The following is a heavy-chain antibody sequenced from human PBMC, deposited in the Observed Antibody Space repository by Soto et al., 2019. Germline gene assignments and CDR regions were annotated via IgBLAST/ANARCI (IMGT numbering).Heavy chain of an antibody. V-gene: IGHV4-39*01. J-gene: IGHJ5*02. CDR1: GGSISSSSYY. Sequence: QLQLQESGPGLVKPSETLSLTCTVSGGSISSSSYYWGWIRQPPGKGLEWIGSLYYSGSTYYNPTLKSRVTLSVDTSKNQFSLELSSVTAADTAVYYCARRVGKNWFDPWGQGTLVTVSS. D-gene: IGHD2-2*01. CDR3: ARRVGKNWFDP. CDR2: LYYSGST.